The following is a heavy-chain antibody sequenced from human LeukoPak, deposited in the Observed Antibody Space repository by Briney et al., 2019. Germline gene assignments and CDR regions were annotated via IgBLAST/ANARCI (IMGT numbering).Heavy chain of an antibody. J-gene: IGHJ4*02. D-gene: IGHD3-9*01. CDR3: AKGYYDILTGLQY. V-gene: IGHV3-23*01. CDR1: GFTFGSYS. CDR2: ISGSGGIT. Sequence: GGSRRLACAAAGFTFGSYSMNWVRQAPGGGLGWVTTISGSGGITYYTDSVKGRFTIARDNYKNTLYLQMSSLRAEDTAVYFCAKGYYDILTGLQYWGQGTLVTVSS.